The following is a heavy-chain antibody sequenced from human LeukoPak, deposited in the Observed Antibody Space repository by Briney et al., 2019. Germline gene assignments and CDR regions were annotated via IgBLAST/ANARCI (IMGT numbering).Heavy chain of an antibody. V-gene: IGHV4-30-2*01. J-gene: IGHJ5*02. CDR1: GGSISSGGYN. Sequence: PSETLSLTCTVSGGSISSGGYNWSWIRQPPGKGLEWIGYIYHSGSTYYNPSLKSRVTISVDRSKNQFSLKLSSVTAADTAVYYCARDLYEPVPVVTPGIQGHWFDPWGQGTLVTVSS. CDR2: IYHSGST. CDR3: ARDLYEPVPVVTPGIQGHWFDP. D-gene: IGHD4-23*01.